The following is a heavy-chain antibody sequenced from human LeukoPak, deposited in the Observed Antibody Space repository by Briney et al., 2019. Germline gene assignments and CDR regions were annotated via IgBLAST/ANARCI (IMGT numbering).Heavy chain of an antibody. J-gene: IGHJ1*01. CDR2: ISSSSSTI. CDR1: GFTFSTYS. V-gene: IGHV3-48*02. D-gene: IGHD3-22*01. CDR3: AKDSDYYHSSGYYYANFQH. Sequence: GGSLRLSCAVSGFTFSTYSMNWVRQAPGKGLEWVSYISSSSSTIYYADSVKGRFTISRDNAKNSLYLQMNSLRDEDTAVYYCAKDSDYYHSSGYYYANFQHWGQGTLVTVSS.